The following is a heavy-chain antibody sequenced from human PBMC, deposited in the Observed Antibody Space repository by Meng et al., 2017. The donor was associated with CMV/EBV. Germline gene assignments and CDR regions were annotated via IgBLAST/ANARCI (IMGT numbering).Heavy chain of an antibody. CDR2: INPSGGST. J-gene: IGHJ6*02. D-gene: IGHD6-6*01. CDR3: ARDQGYSSSSPEDHYYGMDV. V-gene: IGHV1-46*01. CDR1: GNTFTSYY. Sequence: ASVKVSCKASGNTFTSYYMHWVRQAPGQGLERMGIINPSGGSTSYAQKFQGRVTMTRDTSTSTVYMELSSLRSEDTAVYYCARDQGYSSSSPEDHYYGMDVWGQGTTVTVSS.